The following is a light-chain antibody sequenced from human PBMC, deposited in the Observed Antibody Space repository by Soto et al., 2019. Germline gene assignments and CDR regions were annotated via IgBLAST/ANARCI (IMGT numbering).Light chain of an antibody. J-gene: IGKJ4*01. CDR2: DAS. V-gene: IGKV3-11*01. Sequence: EIVMMQSPAALSVSTRERAILPCRSSQSVSSYLAWYQQKPGQSPRLLIYDASNRATGIPARFSGSGSGTDFTLTISSLEPEDFAVYYCQQRSNWPPLTFGGGTKVAIK. CDR1: QSVSSY. CDR3: QQRSNWPPLT.